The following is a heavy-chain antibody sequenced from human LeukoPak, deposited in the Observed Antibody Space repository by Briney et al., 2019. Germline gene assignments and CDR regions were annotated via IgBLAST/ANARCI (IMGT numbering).Heavy chain of an antibody. CDR3: ARGPYSSGWYEKGNWFDP. Sequence: ASVKVSCKASGYTFTSYDINWVRQAPGQGLEWMGWINPNSGGTNYAQKFQGRVTMTRDTSISTAYMELSRLRSDDTAVYYCARGPYSSGWYEKGNWFDPWGQGTLVTVSS. CDR2: INPNSGGT. D-gene: IGHD6-19*01. CDR1: GYTFTSYD. J-gene: IGHJ5*02. V-gene: IGHV1-2*02.